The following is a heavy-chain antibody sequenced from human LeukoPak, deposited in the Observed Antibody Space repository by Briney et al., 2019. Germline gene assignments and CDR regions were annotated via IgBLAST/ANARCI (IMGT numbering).Heavy chain of an antibody. CDR2: ISSGSSHI. J-gene: IGHJ5*02. CDR1: GFTFSTHS. Sequence: GGSLRLSCAASGFTFSTHSMSWVRQSPGRGLEWVSSISSGSSHIYYADSMKGRFTISRDNAKDTLYLQMSSLRDEDTAVYYCVSDLCGGDDQWGRGTLVTVSS. V-gene: IGHV3-21*01. D-gene: IGHD3-3*01. CDR3: VSDLCGGDDQ.